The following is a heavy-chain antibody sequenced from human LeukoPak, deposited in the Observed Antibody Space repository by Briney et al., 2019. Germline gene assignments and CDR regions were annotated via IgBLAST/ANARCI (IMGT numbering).Heavy chain of an antibody. J-gene: IGHJ4*02. Sequence: PGGSLRLSCAASGFTFSDYYMSWIRQAPGKGLEWVSYISSGGGTIYYADSVKGRFTISRDNAKNSLYLQMNSLRAEDTAVYYCAKESQRELRYFDWIPDYWGQGTLVTVSS. CDR3: AKESQRELRYFDWIPDY. CDR1: GFTFSDYY. D-gene: IGHD3-9*01. V-gene: IGHV3-11*01. CDR2: ISSGGGTI.